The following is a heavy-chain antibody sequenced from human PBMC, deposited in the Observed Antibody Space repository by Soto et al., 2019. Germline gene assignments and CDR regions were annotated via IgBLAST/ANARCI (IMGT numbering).Heavy chain of an antibody. V-gene: IGHV3-23*01. CDR2: ISGSGGST. J-gene: IGHJ4*02. CDR1: GFTFSSYA. Sequence: GGSLRLSCAASGFTFSSYAMSWVRQAPGKGLEWVSAISGSGGSTYYADSVKGRFTISRDNSKNTLYLQMNSLRAEDTAVYYCAKDGYCSSTSCYAFDYWGQGTLDTVS. CDR3: AKDGYCSSTSCYAFDY. D-gene: IGHD2-2*03.